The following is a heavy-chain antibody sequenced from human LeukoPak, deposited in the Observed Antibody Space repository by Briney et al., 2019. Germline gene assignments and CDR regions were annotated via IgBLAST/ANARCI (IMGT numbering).Heavy chain of an antibody. V-gene: IGHV1-8*01. CDR1: GYTFTSYD. CDR2: MNPNSGNT. J-gene: IGHJ4*02. D-gene: IGHD6-6*01. Sequence: ASVKVSCKASGYTFTSYDINWVRQATGQGLEWMGWMNPNSGNTGYAQKFQGRVTMTRNTSISTAFMELSSLRSEDTAVYYCASGVGYSSSSVFDYWGQGTLVTVSS. CDR3: ASGVGYSSSSVFDY.